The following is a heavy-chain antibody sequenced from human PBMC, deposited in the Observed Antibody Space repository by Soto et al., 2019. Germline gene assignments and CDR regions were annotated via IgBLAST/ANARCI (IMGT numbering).Heavy chain of an antibody. Sequence: GGSLRLSCTASGFTFGNYAMSWVRQAPGKGLEWVGFISNKASGGTADYAASLRGRITISRDDSKSIAYLQINSLQTDDTAMYYCTRYYYETSGYYVYWGQGTLVTVS. D-gene: IGHD3-22*01. J-gene: IGHJ4*02. CDR3: TRYYYETSGYYVY. CDR2: ISNKASGGTA. CDR1: GFTFGNYA. V-gene: IGHV3-49*04.